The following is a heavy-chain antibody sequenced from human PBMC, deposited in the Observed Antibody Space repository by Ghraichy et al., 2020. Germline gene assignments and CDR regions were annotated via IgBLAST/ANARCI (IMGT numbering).Heavy chain of an antibody. CDR2: IWYDGSKT. CDR1: AFTFRTYG. CDR3: ATPTGGSSF. J-gene: IGHJ4*02. D-gene: IGHD1-14*01. Sequence: LNISCVATAFTFRTYGMHWIRQGPGKGLQWVAGIWYDGSKTYYVDSVRGRFTISRDNSKNTLYLQMNSLRVDDTAVYYCATPTGGSSFWGQGTLVTVSS. V-gene: IGHV3-33*03.